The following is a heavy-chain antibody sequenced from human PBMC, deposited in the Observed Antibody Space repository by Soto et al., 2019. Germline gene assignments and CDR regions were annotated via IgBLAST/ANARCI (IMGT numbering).Heavy chain of an antibody. D-gene: IGHD6-6*01. V-gene: IGHV1-3*01. CDR2: INAGNGNT. CDR3: AREGYSSSRPYYYYYGMDV. CDR1: GYAFASSA. J-gene: IGHJ6*02. Sequence: APVKLSWKASGYAFASSARHWLRHAPGQRLEWMGWINAGNGNTKYSQKFQGRVTITRDTSASTAYMELSSLRSEDTAVYYCAREGYSSSRPYYYYYGMDVWGQGTTVTVSS.